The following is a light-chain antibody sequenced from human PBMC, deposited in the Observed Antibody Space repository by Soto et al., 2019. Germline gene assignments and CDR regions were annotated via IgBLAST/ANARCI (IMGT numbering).Light chain of an antibody. CDR1: QSISNY. J-gene: IGKJ1*01. CDR2: AAP. V-gene: IGKV1-39*01. CDR3: QQSYSTLWT. Sequence: DIQMTQSPSSLSASVGDRVTITCRASQSISNYLNWYQQKPGKVPKLLIYAAPSLKSGVPSRFSGSGSGTDFTLTISSLQPGDFATYYCQQSYSTLWTFGQGTKVDIK.